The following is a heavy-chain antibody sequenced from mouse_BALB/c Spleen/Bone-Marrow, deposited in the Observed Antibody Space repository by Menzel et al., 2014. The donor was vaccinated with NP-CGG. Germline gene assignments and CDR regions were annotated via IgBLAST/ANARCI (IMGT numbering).Heavy chain of an antibody. CDR3: ARLRQLGLPYYFDY. D-gene: IGHD3-2*01. V-gene: IGHV1-14*01. CDR1: GYTFTSYV. J-gene: IGHJ2*01. CDR2: INPYNDGT. Sequence: VHVKQSGPELVKPGASVKMSCKASGYTFTSYVMHWVKQRPGQGLEWIGYINPYNDGTKYNEKFKGKATLTSDKSSSTAYMELSSLTSEDSAVYYCARLRQLGLPYYFDYWGQGTTLTVSS.